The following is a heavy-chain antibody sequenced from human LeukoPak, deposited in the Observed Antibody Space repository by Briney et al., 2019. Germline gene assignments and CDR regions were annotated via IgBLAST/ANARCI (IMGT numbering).Heavy chain of an antibody. CDR2: INPNSGGT. CDR3: ARDASPVTPNWFDP. J-gene: IGHJ5*02. V-gene: IGHV1-2*02. D-gene: IGHD4-17*01. CDR1: GYTFTGYY. Sequence: GASVKVSCKASGYTFTGYYMHWVRQAPGQGLEWMGWINPNSGGTNYAQKFQGRVTMTRDTSISTSYMELSRLRSDDTAAYYCARDASPVTPNWFDPWGQGTLVTVSS.